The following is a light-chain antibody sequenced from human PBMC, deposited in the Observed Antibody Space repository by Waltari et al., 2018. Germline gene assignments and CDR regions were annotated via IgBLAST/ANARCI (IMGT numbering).Light chain of an antibody. V-gene: IGKV2-28*01. CDR2: LGS. CDR3: MQSLQTLWT. CDR1: QSLLHRNGNNY. J-gene: IGKJ1*01. Sequence: DIVVTQSPLSLPVTPGEPASISCRSSQSLLHRNGNNYWDWYLQKPGQSPQLLIYLGSTRASGVPDRFSGSGSGTDFTLRISRVEAEDVGVYYCMQSLQTLWTFGQGTKVEI.